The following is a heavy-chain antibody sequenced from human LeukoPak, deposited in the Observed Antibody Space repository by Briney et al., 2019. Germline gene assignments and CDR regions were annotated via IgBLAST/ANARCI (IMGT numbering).Heavy chain of an antibody. Sequence: ASVKVSCKASGYTFTGYYMHWVRQAPGQGLEWMEWINPNSGGTNYAQKFQGRVTMTRDTSISTAYMELSRLRSDDTAVYYCARVGRGVYCGGDCYEDWFDPWGQGTLVTVSS. D-gene: IGHD2-21*02. J-gene: IGHJ5*02. CDR1: GYTFTGYY. V-gene: IGHV1-2*02. CDR2: INPNSGGT. CDR3: ARVGRGVYCGGDCYEDWFDP.